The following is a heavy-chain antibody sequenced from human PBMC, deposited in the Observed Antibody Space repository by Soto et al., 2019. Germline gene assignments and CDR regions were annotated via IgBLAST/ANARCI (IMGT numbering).Heavy chain of an antibody. V-gene: IGHV4-31*03. CDR1: GGSISSGGYY. J-gene: IGHJ3*02. D-gene: IGHD6-6*01. CDR2: IYYSGST. Sequence: SETLSLTCTVSGGSISSGGYYWSWIRQHPGKGLEWIGYIYYSGSTYYNPSLKSRVTISVDTSKNQFSLKLSSVTAADTAVYYCARGSAYSSSSSAFDIWGQGTVVTVSS. CDR3: ARGSAYSSSSSAFDI.